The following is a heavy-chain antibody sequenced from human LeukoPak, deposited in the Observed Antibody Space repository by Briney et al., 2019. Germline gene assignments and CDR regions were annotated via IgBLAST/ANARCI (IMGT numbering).Heavy chain of an antibody. J-gene: IGHJ4*02. CDR3: ARDFIPHDSSGWRYYFDY. CDR1: GYTFTGYY. V-gene: IGHV1-2*02. CDR2: INPNSGGT. Sequence: VASVKVSCTASGYTFTGYYMHRVRQAPGQGLEWMGWINPNSGGTNYAQKFQGRVTMTRDTSISTAYMELGRLRSDDTAVYYCARDFIPHDSSGWRYYFDYWGQGTLVTVSS. D-gene: IGHD6-19*01.